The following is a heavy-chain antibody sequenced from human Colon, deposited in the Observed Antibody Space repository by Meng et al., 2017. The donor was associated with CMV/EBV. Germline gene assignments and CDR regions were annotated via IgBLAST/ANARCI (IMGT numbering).Heavy chain of an antibody. CDR3: ARERSPDV. D-gene: IGHD4-17*01. CDR1: GFTFSNYA. V-gene: IGHV3-23*03. J-gene: IGHJ6*02. Sequence: GESLKISCAASGFTFSNYAMSWVRQAPGKGLEWASIIYSGGSSTHYADSVKGRFTISRDNAKNSLYLQMNSLRAEDTAVYYCARERSPDVWGQGTTVTVSS. CDR2: IYSGGSST.